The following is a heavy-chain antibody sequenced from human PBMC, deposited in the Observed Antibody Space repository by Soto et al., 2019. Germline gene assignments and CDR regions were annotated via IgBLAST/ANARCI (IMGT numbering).Heavy chain of an antibody. J-gene: IGHJ6*02. CDR2: TRNKANSYTT. D-gene: IGHD5-18*01. V-gene: IGHV3-72*01. CDR3: ARVGYVDTAMVNDWDGMDV. Sequence: EVQLVESGGGLVQPGGSLRLSCAASGFTFSDHYMDWVRQAPGKGLEWVGRTRNKANSYTTEYAASVKGRFTISRDDSKNSLYLQMNSLKTEDTAVYYCARVGYVDTAMVNDWDGMDVWGRGTTVTVSS. CDR1: GFTFSDHY.